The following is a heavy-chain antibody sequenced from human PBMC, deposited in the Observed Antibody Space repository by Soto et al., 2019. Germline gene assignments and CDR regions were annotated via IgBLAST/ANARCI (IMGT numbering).Heavy chain of an antibody. J-gene: IGHJ2*01. D-gene: IGHD2-2*01. Sequence: EVQLVESGGGLVQPGVALRLSCAASGFTFSNYNMNWVRQAPGKGLEWVSFISYSSTTIYYADSVKGRFTIFRDNAKNSLYLQMNSLRDEDTAVYFCVRDGDASNSDWYFNLWGRGTLVTVSS. CDR3: VRDGDASNSDWYFNL. CDR1: GFTFSNYN. V-gene: IGHV3-48*02. CDR2: ISYSSTTI.